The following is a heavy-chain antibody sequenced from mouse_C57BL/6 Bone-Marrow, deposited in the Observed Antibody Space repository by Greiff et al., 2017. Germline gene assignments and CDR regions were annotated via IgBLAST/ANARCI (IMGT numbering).Heavy chain of an antibody. CDR2: IYPGRGNT. CDR1: GYTFTDYY. Sequence: QVQLQQSGAELVRPGASVKLSCKASGYTFTDYYINWVKQRPGQGLEWIARIYPGRGNTYYNEKFKGKATLTAEKSSSTAYMQLSSLTSEDSAVYFCARHGSSYDWFAYWGQGTLVTVSA. D-gene: IGHD1-1*01. CDR3: ARHGSSYDWFAY. J-gene: IGHJ3*01. V-gene: IGHV1-76*01.